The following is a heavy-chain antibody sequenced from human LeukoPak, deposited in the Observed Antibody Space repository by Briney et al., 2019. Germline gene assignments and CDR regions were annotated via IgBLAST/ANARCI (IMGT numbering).Heavy chain of an antibody. CDR2: ISGSTTST. CDR1: GFTFSSYA. J-gene: IGHJ6*03. D-gene: IGHD5/OR15-5a*01. V-gene: IGHV3-23*01. Sequence: GGSLTLSCAASGFTFSSYAMTWVRQAPGKGLEWVSHISGSTTSTYYADSVKGRFTISRDNSKNTLYLQMNSLRAEDTAGYYCAKDRRPVSDYYYFYMDVWGKGTTVTVSS. CDR3: AKDRRPVSDYYYFYMDV.